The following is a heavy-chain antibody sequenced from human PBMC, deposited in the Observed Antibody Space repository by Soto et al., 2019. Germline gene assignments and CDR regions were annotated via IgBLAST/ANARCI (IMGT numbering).Heavy chain of an antibody. CDR1: GGSISSGGYY. J-gene: IGHJ6*03. CDR2: IYYSGST. CDR3: ARASPGLDYYYYMDV. Sequence: SETLSLTCTVSGGSISSGGYYWSWIRQHPGRGLEWIGYIYYSGSTYYNPSLKSRVTISVDTSKNQFSLKLSSVTAADTAVYYCARASPGLDYYYYMDVGGKGTTVTVSS. V-gene: IGHV4-31*03. D-gene: IGHD3-10*01.